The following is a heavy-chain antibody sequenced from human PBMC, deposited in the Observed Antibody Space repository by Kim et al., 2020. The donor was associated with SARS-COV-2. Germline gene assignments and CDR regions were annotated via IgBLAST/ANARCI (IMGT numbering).Heavy chain of an antibody. D-gene: IGHD6-19*01. Sequence: KCYADTVKGRFTHSSDKYKNQLYLQMNSLRAEDTAVYYCARDLAVAGDVDYWGQGALVTVSS. CDR3: ARDLAVAGDVDY. CDR2: K. J-gene: IGHJ4*02. V-gene: IGHV3-33*01.